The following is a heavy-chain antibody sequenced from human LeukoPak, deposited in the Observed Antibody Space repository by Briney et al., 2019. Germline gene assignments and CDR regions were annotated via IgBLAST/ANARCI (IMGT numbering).Heavy chain of an antibody. J-gene: IGHJ4*02. CDR2: ISGGHGGT. CDR3: AKVQYASCWNSGNY. CDR1: GYTFSSYA. V-gene: IGHV3-23*01. D-gene: IGHD2-2*01. Sequence: GGSLRLSCAASGYTFSSYAMSWVRQAPGKGLEWVSSISGGHGGTYYADSVKGRFTISRDDSKNTLYLQVNSLRAEDTAVYYCAKVQYASCWNSGNYWGQGTLVTVSS.